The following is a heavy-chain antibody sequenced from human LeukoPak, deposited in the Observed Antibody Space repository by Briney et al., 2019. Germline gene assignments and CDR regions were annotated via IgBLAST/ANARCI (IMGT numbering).Heavy chain of an antibody. V-gene: IGHV4-39*07. J-gene: IGHJ4*02. Sequence: SETLSLTCTVSGGSISSSSYYWGWVRQPPGKGLGWMESIYYSGSTYYNPSLKSRVTISVDTSKNQFSLKLSSVTAADTAVYYCARELIETVPYYFDYWGQGTLVTVSS. CDR2: IYYSGST. CDR1: GGSISSSSYY. CDR3: ARELIETVPYYFDY. D-gene: IGHD2-8*01.